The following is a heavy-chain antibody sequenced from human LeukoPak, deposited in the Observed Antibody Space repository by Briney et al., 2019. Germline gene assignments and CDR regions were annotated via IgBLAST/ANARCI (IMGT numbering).Heavy chain of an antibody. Sequence: PGGSLRLSCAASGFTFSSYSTNWVRQAPGKGLEWVSSISSSSSYIYYADSVKGRFTISRDNAKNSLYLQMNSLRAEDTAVYYCARGRGRGSSGYYLWYWGQGTLVTVSS. CDR2: ISSSSSYI. CDR1: GFTFSSYS. D-gene: IGHD3-22*01. J-gene: IGHJ4*02. V-gene: IGHV3-21*01. CDR3: ARGRGRGSSGYYLWY.